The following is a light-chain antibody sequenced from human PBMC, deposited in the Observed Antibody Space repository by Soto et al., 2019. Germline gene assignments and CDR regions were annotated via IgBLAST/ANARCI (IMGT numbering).Light chain of an antibody. CDR1: SSDVGAYNY. J-gene: IGLJ1*01. Sequence: QSALTQPDSVSGSPGQSITISCTGTSSDVGAYNYFSWYQQHPGKAPKLMMYDVSNRPSGISNRFSGSKSGNTASLTISGLQAEDEADYYCSSYTSTSTPYVFGTGTKLTVL. CDR3: SSYTSTSTPYV. V-gene: IGLV2-14*01. CDR2: DVS.